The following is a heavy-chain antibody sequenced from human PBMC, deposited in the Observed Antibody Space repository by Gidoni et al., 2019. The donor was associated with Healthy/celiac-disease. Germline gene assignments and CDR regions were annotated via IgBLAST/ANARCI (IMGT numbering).Heavy chain of an antibody. J-gene: IGHJ4*02. D-gene: IGHD4-17*01. V-gene: IGHV3-30*03. CDR1: GFTFSTYG. CDR3: ARSPYDYGDYVGYFDY. Sequence: QVQLVESGGVVVQPGRSLSLSCAAPGFTFSTYGMHWVRQAPGKGLEWVAVISYDGSNKYYADSVKGRFTISRDNSKNTLYLQMNSLRAEDTAVYYCARSPYDYGDYVGYFDYWGQGTLVTVSS. CDR2: ISYDGSNK.